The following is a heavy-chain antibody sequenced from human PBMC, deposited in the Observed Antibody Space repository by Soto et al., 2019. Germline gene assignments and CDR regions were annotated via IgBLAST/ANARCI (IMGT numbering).Heavy chain of an antibody. CDR1: GFTFSSYW. V-gene: IGHV3-74*01. J-gene: IGHJ4*02. CDR3: ARVVVGAYHFDY. Sequence: EVQLVESGGGSVQPGGSLRLSCAASGFTFSSYWMHWVRQAPGKGLVWVSRINSDGSTTSYADSVKGRFTISRDNAKNTLYLQMNSLRAEDTAVYHCARVVVGAYHFDYWGQGTLVTVSS. CDR2: INSDGSTT. D-gene: IGHD2-15*01.